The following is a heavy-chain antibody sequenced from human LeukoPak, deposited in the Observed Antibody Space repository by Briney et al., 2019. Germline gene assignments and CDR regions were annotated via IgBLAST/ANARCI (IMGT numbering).Heavy chain of an antibody. V-gene: IGHV4-34*01. Sequence: SETLSLTCAVYGGSFSGYYWSWIRQPPGKGLEWIGEINHSGSTYYNPSLKSRVTISVDTSKNQFSLKLRFVTAADTAVYYCARPKVFGDYQGAFDIWSQGTMVTVSS. D-gene: IGHD4-17*01. J-gene: IGHJ3*02. CDR1: GGSFSGYY. CDR3: ARPKVFGDYQGAFDI. CDR2: INHSGST.